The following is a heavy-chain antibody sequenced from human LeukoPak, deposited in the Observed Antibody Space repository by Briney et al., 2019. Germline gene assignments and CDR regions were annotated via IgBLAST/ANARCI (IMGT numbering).Heavy chain of an antibody. CDR3: ARDIAGTRGGFNWFDP. CDR1: GGSISSGDYY. CDR2: IYYSGST. D-gene: IGHD1-7*01. J-gene: IGHJ5*02. Sequence: PSETLSLTCIVSGGSISSGDYYWSWIRQPPGKGLEWIGYIYYSGSTYYNPSLKSRVTISVDTSKNQFSLKLSSVTAADTAVYYCARDIAGTRGGFNWFDPWGQGTLVTVSS. V-gene: IGHV4-30-4*01.